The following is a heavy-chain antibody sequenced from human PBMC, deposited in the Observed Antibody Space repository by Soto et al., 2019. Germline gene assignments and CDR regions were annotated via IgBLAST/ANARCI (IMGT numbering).Heavy chain of an antibody. V-gene: IGHV1-46*01. D-gene: IGHD3-10*01. Sequence: QVQLVQSGAEVKKPGASVKVSCKASGYTFTSYYMHWVRQAPGQGLEWMGIINPSGGSTSYAQKFQGRVTMTRDTSTSTVYMELSSLRSDDTAVYYCARDRHPMVRGVKVNWFDPWGQGTLVTVSS. CDR1: GYTFTSYY. CDR3: ARDRHPMVRGVKVNWFDP. J-gene: IGHJ5*02. CDR2: INPSGGST.